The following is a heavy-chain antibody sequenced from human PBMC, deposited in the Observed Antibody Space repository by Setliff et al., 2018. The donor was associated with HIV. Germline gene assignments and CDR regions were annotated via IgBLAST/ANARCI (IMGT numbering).Heavy chain of an antibody. D-gene: IGHD3-10*01. J-gene: IGHJ2*01. Sequence: SETLSLTCTVSGGSISSGDYYWTWIRQPPGKGLEWIGYIYNSGSTYYEPSLRGRVTISIDRSKNQFSLKLNSVTAAYTAVYYCARETNASGSLTAYWYFDLWGRGTLVTVSS. CDR1: GGSISSGDYY. CDR3: ARETNASGSLTAYWYFDL. V-gene: IGHV4-30-4*08. CDR2: IYNSGST.